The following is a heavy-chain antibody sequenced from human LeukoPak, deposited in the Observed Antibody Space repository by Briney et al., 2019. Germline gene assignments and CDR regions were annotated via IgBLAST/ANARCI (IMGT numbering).Heavy chain of an antibody. J-gene: IGHJ4*02. Sequence: PSETLSLTCTVSGGSISSSSYYWGWIRQPPWKGLEWIGSIYYSGSTYYNPSLKSRVTISVDTSKNQFSLKLSSVTAADTAVYYCARHYDILTGQDYWGQGTLVTVSS. CDR1: GGSISSSSYY. CDR3: ARHYDILTGQDY. V-gene: IGHV4-39*01. CDR2: IYYSGST. D-gene: IGHD3-9*01.